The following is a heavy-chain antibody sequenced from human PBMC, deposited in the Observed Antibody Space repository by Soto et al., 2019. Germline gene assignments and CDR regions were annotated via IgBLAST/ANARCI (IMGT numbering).Heavy chain of an antibody. D-gene: IGHD4-17*01. CDR1: GFAFISYE. V-gene: IGHV3-48*03. Sequence: WGSLRLSCAASGFAFISYEINFFRQAPLKWLEWVSYISSSGSTIYYADSVKGRFTISRDNAKNSLYLQMNSLRSEDTAVYYCARDVPSSTYGPDPRMDVWGQGTTVTVSS. CDR2: ISSSGSTI. CDR3: ARDVPSSTYGPDPRMDV. J-gene: IGHJ6*02.